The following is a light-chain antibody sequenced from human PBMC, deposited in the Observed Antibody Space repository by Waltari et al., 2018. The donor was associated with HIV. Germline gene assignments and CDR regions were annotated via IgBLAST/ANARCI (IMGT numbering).Light chain of an antibody. CDR3: KQYNSDPS. CDR2: KAS. V-gene: IGKV1-5*03. J-gene: IGKJ5*01. Sequence: IHMTPSPSTLSAFVGDRVTITCRARQGISNGLAWYQQNPGKAPKLLIHKASVLENGVSSRVSGSRFGTDCTLIIDSLEPDDLATDYCKQYNSDPSFGQGKRLEMK. CDR1: QGISNG.